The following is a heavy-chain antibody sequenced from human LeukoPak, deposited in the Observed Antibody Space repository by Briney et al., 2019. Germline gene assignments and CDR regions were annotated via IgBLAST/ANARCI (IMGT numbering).Heavy chain of an antibody. Sequence: SETLSLTCTVSGGSISSYYWSWIRQPPGKGLEWIGYIYYSGSTNYNPSLKSRVTISVDTSKNQFSLKLSSVTAADTAVYYCAREISRGHYYYMDVWGKGTTVTVSS. CDR1: GGSISSYY. CDR3: AREISRGHYYYMDV. CDR2: IYYSGST. D-gene: IGHD2-15*01. J-gene: IGHJ6*03. V-gene: IGHV4-59*01.